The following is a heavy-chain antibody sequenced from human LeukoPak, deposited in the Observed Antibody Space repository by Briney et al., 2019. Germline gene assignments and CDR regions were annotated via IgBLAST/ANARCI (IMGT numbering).Heavy chain of an antibody. J-gene: IGHJ4*02. CDR1: GNTLTELS. Sequence: ASVKVSCKVSGNTLTELSIRWVRQAPGNGLEWMGRFDPEDGDTTYAQNFQGRVTMTEDTSTDTAYMELSNLKSEDTAVYYCAREKQPTKAEDVGLLDYWGQGTLVTVSS. V-gene: IGHV1-24*01. CDR2: FDPEDGDT. D-gene: IGHD1/OR15-1a*01. CDR3: AREKQPTKAEDVGLLDY.